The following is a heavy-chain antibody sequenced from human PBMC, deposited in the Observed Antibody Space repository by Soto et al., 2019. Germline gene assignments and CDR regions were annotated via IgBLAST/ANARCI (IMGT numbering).Heavy chain of an antibody. CDR2: INADNGNT. CDR3: ATDPHYYDTTGYCLDN. J-gene: IGHJ4*02. Sequence: QVQLVQSGAEVKKPGASVKVSCKASGYTFTTYAIHWVRQAPGQRPEWMGWINADNGNTRYSQKFQGRVTITRDTSASIAYMELSSLRSDDTAVYYCATDPHYYDTTGYCLDNWGQGTLVTVSS. CDR1: GYTFTTYA. V-gene: IGHV1-3*01. D-gene: IGHD3-22*01.